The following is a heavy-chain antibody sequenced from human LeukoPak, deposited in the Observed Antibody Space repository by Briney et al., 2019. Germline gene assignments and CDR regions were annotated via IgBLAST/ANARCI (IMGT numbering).Heavy chain of an antibody. CDR1: GYTFTGYC. J-gene: IGHJ4*02. CDR3: ARDNGDYGDFDY. Sequence: ASVKVSCKASGYTFTGYCMHWVRQAPGQGFEWMGWINPNSGGTNYAQKFQGRVTMTRDTSISTAYMELSRLRSDDTAVYYCARDNGDYGDFDYWGQGTLVTVSS. D-gene: IGHD4-17*01. V-gene: IGHV1-2*02. CDR2: INPNSGGT.